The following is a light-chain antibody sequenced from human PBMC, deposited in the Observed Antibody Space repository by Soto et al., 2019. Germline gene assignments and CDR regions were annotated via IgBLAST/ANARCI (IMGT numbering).Light chain of an antibody. V-gene: IGLV2-14*03. Sequence: QSVLTQPASVSGSPGQSITISCTGTSSDIGGYNYVSWYQQHPGKGPKLMIYDVSSRPSGVSHRFSGSKSGDTASLTISGLQAEDEANYYCSSYTSSSTVLFGGGTKVTVL. CDR3: SSYTSSSTVL. CDR2: DVS. J-gene: IGLJ2*01. CDR1: SSDIGGYNY.